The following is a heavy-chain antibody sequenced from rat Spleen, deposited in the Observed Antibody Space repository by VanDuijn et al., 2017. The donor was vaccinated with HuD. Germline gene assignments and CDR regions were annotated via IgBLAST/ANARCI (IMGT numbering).Heavy chain of an antibody. Sequence: EVQLVESGGGLVQPGRSLKLSCVASGFTFSNYYMAWVRQAPTKGLEWVATISTSGSRTYYPDSVKGRFTISRDNAKSSLYLQMNSLKSEDTATYYCARRPYYDGSYYSDYWGQGVMVTVSS. CDR3: ARRPYYDGSYYSDY. CDR2: ISTSGSRT. D-gene: IGHD1-12*02. V-gene: IGHV5-25*01. CDR1: GFTFSNYY. J-gene: IGHJ2*01.